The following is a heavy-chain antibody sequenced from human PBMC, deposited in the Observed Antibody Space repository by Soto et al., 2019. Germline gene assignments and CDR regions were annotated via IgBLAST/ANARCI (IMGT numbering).Heavy chain of an antibody. CDR2: ISWNSGSI. Sequence: EVQLVESGGGLVQPGRSLRLSCAASGFTFDDYAMHWVRQAPGKGLEWVSGISWNSGSIGYADSVKGRFTISRDNAKNSLYLQMISLRAEDTALYYCAKDRTHRDYYYYGMDVWGQGTTVTVSS. J-gene: IGHJ6*02. CDR3: AKDRTHRDYYYYGMDV. CDR1: GFTFDDYA. V-gene: IGHV3-9*01.